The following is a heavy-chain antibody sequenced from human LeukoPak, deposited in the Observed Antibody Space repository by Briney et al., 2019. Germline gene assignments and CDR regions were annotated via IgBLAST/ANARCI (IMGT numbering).Heavy chain of an antibody. V-gene: IGHV4-34*01. CDR3: ARGRWFSMIVVNFGYYFDY. CDR1: GGSFSGYY. CDR2: INHSGST. D-gene: IGHD3-22*01. Sequence: PSETLSLTCAVYGGSFSGYYWSWIRQPPGNGLEWIGEINHSGSTNYNPSLKSRVTISVDTSKNQFSLKLSSVTAADTAVYYCARGRWFSMIVVNFGYYFDYWGQGTLVTVSS. J-gene: IGHJ4*02.